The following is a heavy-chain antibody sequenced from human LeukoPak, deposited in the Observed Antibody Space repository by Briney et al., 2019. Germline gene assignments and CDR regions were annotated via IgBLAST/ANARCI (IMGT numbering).Heavy chain of an antibody. J-gene: IGHJ6*03. CDR3: ARRGYNYGPKKTYLHYYYTDV. Sequence: ASVKVSCKASGYTFTGYYIHWVRQAPGQGLEWMGWINTKSGEINYGQHFQGRVTMTRDTSISTAYMELSRLRADDTAIFYCARRGYNYGPKKTYLHYYYTDVWGTGTTVTVSS. CDR1: GYTFTGYY. CDR2: INTKSGEI. V-gene: IGHV1-2*02. D-gene: IGHD5-18*01.